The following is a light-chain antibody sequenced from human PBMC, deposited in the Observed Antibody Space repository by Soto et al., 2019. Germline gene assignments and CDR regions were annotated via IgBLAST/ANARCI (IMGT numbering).Light chain of an antibody. CDR1: QSVSSN. J-gene: IGKJ1*01. Sequence: EIMMTQSPASVDSGSGGRAHHYNRASQSVSSNLAWYQQKPGQAPRLLIYESSNRATGIAARFSGSGSGTDLTLTISIRVPDEFAVYYWQQRSHWPQTFGQGTKVDIK. CDR3: QQRSHWPQT. V-gene: IGKV3-11*01. CDR2: ESS.